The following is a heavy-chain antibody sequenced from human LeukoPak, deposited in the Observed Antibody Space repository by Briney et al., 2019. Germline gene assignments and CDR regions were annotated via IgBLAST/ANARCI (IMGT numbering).Heavy chain of an antibody. Sequence: GGSLRLSCAASGFTFSSYAMHWVRQAPGKGLEWVAVISYDGSNKYYADSVKGRFTISRDNSKNTLYLQMNSLRAEDTAVYYCAKGRDRSSWFGYFDYWGQGTLVTVSS. CDR2: ISYDGSNK. V-gene: IGHV3-30-3*01. CDR3: AKGRDRSSWFGYFDY. CDR1: GFTFSSYA. J-gene: IGHJ4*02. D-gene: IGHD6-13*01.